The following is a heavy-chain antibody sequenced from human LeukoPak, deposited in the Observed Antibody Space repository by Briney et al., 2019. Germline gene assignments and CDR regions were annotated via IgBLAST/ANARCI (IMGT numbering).Heavy chain of an antibody. J-gene: IGHJ4*02. D-gene: IGHD5-18*01. CDR3: ARADNYGYIDY. Sequence: PSETLSLTCAVYGGSFSGYYWSWIRQPPGKGLEWIGEINHSGSTNYNPSLKSRVTISVDTSKNQFSLKLSSVTAADTAVYYCARADNYGYIDYWGQGTLVTVSS. V-gene: IGHV4-34*01. CDR1: GGSFSGYY. CDR2: INHSGST.